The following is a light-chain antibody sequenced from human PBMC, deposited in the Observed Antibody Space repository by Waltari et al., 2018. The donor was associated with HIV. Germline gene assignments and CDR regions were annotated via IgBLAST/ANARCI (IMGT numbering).Light chain of an antibody. CDR1: RGSTSSNY. V-gene: IGLV6-57*01. J-gene: IGLJ2*01. CDR2: NDN. CDR3: QSYDSSNHLI. Sequence: FMLTQPHPVSESPVKTLTISCTRSRGSTSSNYVQWYQQHPGRSPTTAIYNDNQRPSGVRVRVSGSIDSSSNSASLTISGLKTEDEADYYCQSYDSSNHLIFGGGTKLTVL.